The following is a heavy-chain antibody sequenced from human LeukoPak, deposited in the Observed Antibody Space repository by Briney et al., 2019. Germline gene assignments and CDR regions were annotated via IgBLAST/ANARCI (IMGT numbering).Heavy chain of an antibody. CDR2: ISAYNGNT. CDR3: ARSLDMDYYDSSGYAN. CDR1: GYTFTSYG. V-gene: IGHV1-18*01. D-gene: IGHD3-22*01. Sequence: ASVKVSCKASGYTFTSYGISWVRQAPGQGLEGMGWISAYNGNTDYAQKLQGRVTMTTDTSTSTAYMELRSLRSDDTAVYYCARSLDMDYYDSSGYANWGQGTLVTVSS. J-gene: IGHJ4*02.